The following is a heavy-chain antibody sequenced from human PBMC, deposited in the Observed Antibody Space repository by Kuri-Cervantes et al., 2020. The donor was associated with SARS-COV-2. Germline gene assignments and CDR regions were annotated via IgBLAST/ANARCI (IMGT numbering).Heavy chain of an antibody. D-gene: IGHD3-3*01. V-gene: IGHV4-34*01. CDR2: ITRSGTT. Sequence: GSLRLSCAVYGGSFSGYYWSWIRQPPGKGLEWMGEITRSGTTDYNPSLRSRVTISVDTSKNQFSLKLSSVTAADTAVYYCARHVRPEITIFGVVITADYFDYWGQGTLVTVSS. J-gene: IGHJ4*02. CDR1: GGSFSGYY. CDR3: ARHVRPEITIFGVVITADYFDY.